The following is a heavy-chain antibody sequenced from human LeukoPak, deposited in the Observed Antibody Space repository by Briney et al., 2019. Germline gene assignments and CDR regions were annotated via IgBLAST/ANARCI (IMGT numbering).Heavy chain of an antibody. CDR1: GGSFSGYY. D-gene: IGHD1-26*01. J-gene: IGHJ5*02. V-gene: IGHV4-34*01. Sequence: SETLSLTCAVYGGSFSGYYWSWIRQPPGKGLEWIGEINHSGSTNYNPSLKSRVTISVDTSKNQFSLKLSSVTAADTAVYYCARGLVGATSGWFDPWGQGTLVTVSS. CDR2: INHSGST. CDR3: ARGLVGATSGWFDP.